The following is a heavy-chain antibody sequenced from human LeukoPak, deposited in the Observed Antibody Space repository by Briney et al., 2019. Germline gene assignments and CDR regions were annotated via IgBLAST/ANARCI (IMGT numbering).Heavy chain of an antibody. CDR2: VSAEGDRR. J-gene: IGHJ4*02. V-gene: IGHV3-30*04. CDR3: VRDLSGHYSFDH. CDR1: GFTFSHYA. D-gene: IGHD4-17*01. Sequence: GGSLRLSCAASGFTFSHYAMHWVRRAPGKGLEWITFVSAEGDRRYYADSVKGRFTISRDDAKNTLYLQINSLRPEDSALFYCVRDLSGHYSFDHWGQGALVTVSS.